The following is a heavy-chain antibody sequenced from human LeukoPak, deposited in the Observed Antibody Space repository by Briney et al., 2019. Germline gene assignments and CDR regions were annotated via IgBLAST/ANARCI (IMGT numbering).Heavy chain of an antibody. Sequence: PSETLSLTCTVSGGSISSYYWSWIRQPPGKGLEWIGYIYYSGSTNYNPSLKSRVTISVDTSKNQFSLKLSSVTAADTAVYYCAREYYDILTGRRGYNWFDPWGQGTLVTVSS. V-gene: IGHV4-59*01. CDR1: GGSISSYY. CDR3: AREYYDILTGRRGYNWFDP. J-gene: IGHJ5*02. CDR2: IYYSGST. D-gene: IGHD3-9*01.